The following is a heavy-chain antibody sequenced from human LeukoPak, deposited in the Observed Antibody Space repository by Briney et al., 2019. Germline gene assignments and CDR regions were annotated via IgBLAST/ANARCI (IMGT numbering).Heavy chain of an antibody. Sequence: PGGSLRLSCAASGFTFNDYWMTWVRQAPGKGLEWVANIKEDGSEKYYVDSVKGRFTISRDNAKNSLYLQMNSLRAEDTAVYYCARDRGFLGGTGAYLYYFDYWGQGTLVTVSS. CDR3: ARDRGFLGGTGAYLYYFDY. J-gene: IGHJ4*02. D-gene: IGHD1-1*01. V-gene: IGHV3-7*01. CDR2: IKEDGSEK. CDR1: GFTFNDYW.